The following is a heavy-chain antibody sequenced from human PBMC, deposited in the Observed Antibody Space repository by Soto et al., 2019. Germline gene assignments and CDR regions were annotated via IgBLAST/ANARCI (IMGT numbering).Heavy chain of an antibody. J-gene: IGHJ4*02. CDR2: ISAYNGDT. Sequence: QVQLLQSGAEVKKPGASVKVSCKASGYTFTNYGITWVRQAPGQGLEWMGWISAYNGDTHYTQRLQGRVTMTTDTSTSTAYMELRGLRSDDTAVYYCAKDGAPRYCGRSSCHPAGAYWGQGTLVTVSS. V-gene: IGHV1-18*01. CDR3: AKDGAPRYCGRSSCHPAGAY. CDR1: GYTFTNYG. D-gene: IGHD2-15*01.